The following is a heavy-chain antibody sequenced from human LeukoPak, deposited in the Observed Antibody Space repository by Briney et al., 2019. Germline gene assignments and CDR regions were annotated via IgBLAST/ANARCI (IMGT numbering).Heavy chain of an antibody. CDR1: GFTFLTSW. V-gene: IGHV3-7*03. J-gene: IGHJ4*02. CDR2: IKEDGSEK. Sequence: GGSLRLSCAASGFTFLTSWMSWVRQAPGRGLEWVANIKEDGSEKYYVDSVEGRFTISRDNAKNSLYLQMDSLRAEDTAIYYCARVGTTYFFDYWGQGTLVTVSS. D-gene: IGHD1-7*01. CDR3: ARVGTTYFFDY.